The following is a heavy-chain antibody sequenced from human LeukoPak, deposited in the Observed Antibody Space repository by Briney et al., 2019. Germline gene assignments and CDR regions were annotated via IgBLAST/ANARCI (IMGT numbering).Heavy chain of an antibody. CDR1: GGTFSSYA. CDR2: IIPIFGTA. J-gene: IGHJ4*02. V-gene: IGHV1-69*05. Sequence: SVKVSCKASGGTFSSYAISWVRQAPGQGHEWMGRIIPIFGTANYAQKFQGRVTITTDESTSTAYMELSSLRSEDTAVYYCARDSTYGSGSFDYWGQGTLVTVSS. D-gene: IGHD3-10*01. CDR3: ARDSTYGSGSFDY.